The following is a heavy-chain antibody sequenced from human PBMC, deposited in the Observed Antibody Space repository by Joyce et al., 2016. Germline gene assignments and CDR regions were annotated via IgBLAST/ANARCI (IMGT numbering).Heavy chain of an antibody. CDR3: AKVVVGATVFYYHYMDV. J-gene: IGHJ6*03. CDR1: GGSFRTFA. Sequence: QVQLVQSGAEVKEPGSSVKVSCKASGGSFRTFAINWVRQVPGQGLEGMGGVITTYGTTNYAQSFQGRLNITADKSTSTVYIELSSLRSDDTAVYFCAKVVVGATVFYYHYMDVWGKGTTVTVSS. CDR2: VITTYGTT. V-gene: IGHV1-69*06. D-gene: IGHD1-26*01.